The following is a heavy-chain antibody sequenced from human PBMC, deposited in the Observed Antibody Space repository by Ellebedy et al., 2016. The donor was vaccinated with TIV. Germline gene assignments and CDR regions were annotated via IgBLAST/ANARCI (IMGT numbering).Heavy chain of an antibody. D-gene: IGHD3-10*01. J-gene: IGHJ3*02. CDR1: GFTVSNNY. Sequence: PGGSLRLSCAASGFTVSNNYMSWVRQAPGKGLEWVSAIYSGGNTFYAESVKGRFTISRDNSKNTLSLQMNSLRAEDTAVYYCVREMRSSGDAFDIWGQGTMVTVSS. CDR2: IYSGGNT. CDR3: VREMRSSGDAFDI. V-gene: IGHV3-53*05.